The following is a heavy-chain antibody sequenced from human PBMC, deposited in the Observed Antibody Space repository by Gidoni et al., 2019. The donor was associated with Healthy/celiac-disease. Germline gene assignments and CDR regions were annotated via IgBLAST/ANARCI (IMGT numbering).Heavy chain of an antibody. CDR1: GFTFDDYA. CDR3: AKDVGYCSGGSCYREDYYYGMDV. CDR2: ISWNSGSI. D-gene: IGHD2-15*01. V-gene: IGHV3-9*01. J-gene: IGHJ6*02. Sequence: EVQLVESGGGLVQPGRSLRLSCAASGFTFDDYAMHWVRQAPGKGLEWVSGISWNSGSIGYADSVKGRFTISRDNAKNSLYLQMNSLRAEDTALYYCAKDVGYCSGGSCYREDYYYGMDVWGQGTTVTVSS.